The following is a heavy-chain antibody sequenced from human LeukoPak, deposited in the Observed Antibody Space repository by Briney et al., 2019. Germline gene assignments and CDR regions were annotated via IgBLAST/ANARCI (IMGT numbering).Heavy chain of an antibody. CDR1: GFTFSDYY. Sequence: GGSLRLSCAASGFTFSDYYMSWIRQAPGKGLEGVSYISGSGSTVYYAASVRGRFTISRDNAKNSLFLQMNSLRAEDTAVYYCARDRGNSDPGDWFDSWGQGTLVTVSS. CDR3: ARDRGNSDPGDWFDS. CDR2: ISGSGSTV. J-gene: IGHJ5*01. D-gene: IGHD4-23*01. V-gene: IGHV3-11*01.